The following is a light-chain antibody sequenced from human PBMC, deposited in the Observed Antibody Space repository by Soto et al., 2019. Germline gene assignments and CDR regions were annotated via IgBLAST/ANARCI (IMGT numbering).Light chain of an antibody. J-gene: IGKJ1*01. CDR3: QQNDNWPQT. Sequence: EIVMTQSPATLSVSPGERATLSCGASQSVRSYLAWYQQKPGQAPRLLIHGASTRAPGIPARFSGSGSGTDFTLTISSLQSEDFAVYYCQQNDNWPQTFGQGTKV. CDR2: GAS. V-gene: IGKV3-15*01. CDR1: QSVRSY.